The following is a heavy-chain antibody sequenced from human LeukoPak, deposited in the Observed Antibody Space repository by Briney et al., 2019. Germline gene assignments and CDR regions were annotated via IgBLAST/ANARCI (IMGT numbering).Heavy chain of an antibody. V-gene: IGHV3-30*03. CDR2: ISYDGSNK. CDR3: ARDRRLYGASFDY. J-gene: IGHJ4*02. Sequence: GGSLRLSCAASGFTFSSYGMHWVRQAPGKGLEWVAVISYDGSNKYYADSVKGRFTISRDNSKNTLYLQMNSLRAEDTAVYYCARDRRLYGASFDYWGQGTLVTVSS. D-gene: IGHD4-17*01. CDR1: GFTFSSYG.